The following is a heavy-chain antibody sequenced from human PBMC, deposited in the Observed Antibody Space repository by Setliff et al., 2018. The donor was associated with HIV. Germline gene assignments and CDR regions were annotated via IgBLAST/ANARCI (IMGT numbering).Heavy chain of an antibody. Sequence: ASVKVSCKASGYSFTDYFMHWVRQAPEQGLEWMGWISPNNGDKNIPQSFQGRVTMTRDTSINTAYMELSGLRSDDTAMYYCARQLSNSLDYWGQGTLVTVSS. CDR1: GYSFTDYF. CDR3: ARQLSNSLDY. J-gene: IGHJ4*02. V-gene: IGHV1-2*02. D-gene: IGHD7-27*01. CDR2: ISPNNGDK.